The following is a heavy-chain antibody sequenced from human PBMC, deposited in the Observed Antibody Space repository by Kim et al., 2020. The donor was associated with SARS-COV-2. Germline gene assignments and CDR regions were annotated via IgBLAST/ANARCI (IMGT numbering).Heavy chain of an antibody. CDR1: GGSISSGGYY. D-gene: IGHD6-13*01. CDR3: ARDPGYSSPLFDP. J-gene: IGHJ5*02. CDR2: IYYSGST. V-gene: IGHV4-31*03. Sequence: SETLSLTCTVSGGSISSGGYYWSWIRQHPGKGLEWIGYIYYSGSTYYNPSLKSRVTISVDTSKNQFSLKLSSVTAADTAVYYCARDPGYSSPLFDPWGQGTLVTVSS.